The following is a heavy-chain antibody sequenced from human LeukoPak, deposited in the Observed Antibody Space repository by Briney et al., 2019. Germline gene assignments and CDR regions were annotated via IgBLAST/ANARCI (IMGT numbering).Heavy chain of an antibody. CDR2: ISGSGGST. J-gene: IGHJ6*03. V-gene: IGHV3-23*01. CDR3: AKVPPKSSSWYWYYYYMDV. CDR1: GFTFSSYA. Sequence: GGSLRLSCAASGFTFSSYAMSWVRQAPGKGLEWVSAISGSGGSTYYADSVKGRFTISRDNSKNTLYLQMNSLRAEDTAVYYCAKVPPKSSSWYWYYYYMDVWGKGTTVTVSS. D-gene: IGHD6-13*01.